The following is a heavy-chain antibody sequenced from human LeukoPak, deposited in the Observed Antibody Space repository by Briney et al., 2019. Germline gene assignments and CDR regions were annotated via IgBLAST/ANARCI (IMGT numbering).Heavy chain of an antibody. V-gene: IGHV3-48*01. CDR2: ISSSSRTI. CDR1: GFTFSSYS. J-gene: IGHJ4*02. Sequence: PGGSLRLSCAASGFTFSSYSMNWVRRAPGKGLEWVSYISSSSRTIYYADSVKGRFTISRDNAKNSLYLQLNSLRAEDTAVYYCARVEGRFCVRGCYFDYWGQGTLVTASS. CDR3: ARVEGRFCVRGCYFDY. D-gene: IGHD3-3*01.